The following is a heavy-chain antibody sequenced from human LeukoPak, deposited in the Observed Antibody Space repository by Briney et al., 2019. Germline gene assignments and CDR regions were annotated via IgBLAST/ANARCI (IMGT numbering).Heavy chain of an antibody. D-gene: IGHD2-15*01. CDR2: ISSSSSTI. CDR3: ARGYCSGGSCYSVLAWEISWDY. J-gene: IGHJ4*02. Sequence: PGGSLRLSCAASGFTFSSYSMNWVRQAPGKGLEWVSYISSSSSTIYYADSVKGRFTISRDNAKNSLYLQMNSLRAEDTAVYYCARGYCSGGSCYSVLAWEISWDYWGQGTLVTVSS. V-gene: IGHV3-48*04. CDR1: GFTFSSYS.